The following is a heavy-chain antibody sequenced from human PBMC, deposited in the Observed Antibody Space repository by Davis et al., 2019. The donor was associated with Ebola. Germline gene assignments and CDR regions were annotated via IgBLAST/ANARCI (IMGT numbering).Heavy chain of an antibody. D-gene: IGHD3-22*01. J-gene: IGHJ6*02. CDR1: GGSISSYY. Sequence: PSETLSLTCTVSGGSISSYYWSWIRQPPGKGLEWIGSIYYSGSTYYNPSLKSRVTISVDTSKNQFSLKLSSVTAADTAVYYCARHAGYYDSSNGMDVWGQGTTVTVSS. V-gene: IGHV4-39*01. CDR2: IYYSGST. CDR3: ARHAGYYDSSNGMDV.